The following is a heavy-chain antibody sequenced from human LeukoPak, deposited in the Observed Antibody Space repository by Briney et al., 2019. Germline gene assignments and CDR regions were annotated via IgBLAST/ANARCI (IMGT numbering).Heavy chain of an antibody. J-gene: IGHJ5*02. V-gene: IGHV3-15*07. CDR1: GFTFSNAW. Sequence: GGSLRLSCAASGFTFSNAWMNWVRQAPGKGLEWVGRIKSKTDGGTTDYAAPVKGRFTISRDDSKNMLYLRMNSLKTEDTAVYFCAKGPTSLTTRWFDPWGQGTLVTVSS. CDR2: IKSKTDGGTT. D-gene: IGHD4-11*01. CDR3: AKGPTSLTTRWFDP.